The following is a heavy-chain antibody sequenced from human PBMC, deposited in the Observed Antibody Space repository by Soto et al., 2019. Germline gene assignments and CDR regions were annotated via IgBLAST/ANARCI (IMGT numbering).Heavy chain of an antibody. CDR3: ARDGYSSGLEYFQH. Sequence: WWSLRLSCSASVFTFSSYSMNWFRQAPGKGLEWVSSISSSSSYIYYADSVKGRFTISRDNAKNSLYLQMNSLRAEDTAVYYCARDGYSSGLEYFQHWGQGTLVTVSS. CDR2: ISSSSSYI. V-gene: IGHV3-21*01. J-gene: IGHJ1*01. D-gene: IGHD6-19*01. CDR1: VFTFSSYS.